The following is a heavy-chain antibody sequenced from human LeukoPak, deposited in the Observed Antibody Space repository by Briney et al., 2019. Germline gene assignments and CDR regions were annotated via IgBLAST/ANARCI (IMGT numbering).Heavy chain of an antibody. J-gene: IGHJ4*02. V-gene: IGHV3-48*01. CDR2: ISSSSSTI. D-gene: IGHD3-22*01. Sequence: PGGSLRLSCAASGFTFSSYSMNWVRQAPGKGLEWVSYISSSSSTIYYADSVKGRFTISRDNAKNSLYLQMNSLRAEDTAVYYCARERPRNYYDSSGPIRYWGQGTLATVSS. CDR1: GFTFSSYS. CDR3: ARERPRNYYDSSGPIRY.